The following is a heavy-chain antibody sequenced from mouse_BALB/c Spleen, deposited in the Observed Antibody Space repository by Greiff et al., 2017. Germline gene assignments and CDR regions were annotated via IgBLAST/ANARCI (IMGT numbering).Heavy chain of an antibody. J-gene: IGHJ2*01. CDR3: ARDGAGTSY. CDR1: GYSITSSYS. CDR2: IHYSGST. D-gene: IGHD4-1*01. V-gene: IGHV3-1*02. Sequence: VQLQQSGPDLVKPSQSLSLTCTVTGYSITSSYSWHWIRQFPGNKLEWMGYIHYSGSTNYNPSLKSRISITRDTSKNQFFLQLNSVTTEDTATYYCARDGAGTSYWGQGTTLTVSS.